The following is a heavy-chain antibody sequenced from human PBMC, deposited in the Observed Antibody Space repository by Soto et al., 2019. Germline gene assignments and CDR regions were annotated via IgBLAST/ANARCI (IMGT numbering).Heavy chain of an antibody. D-gene: IGHD5-12*01. Sequence: EVQVVESGGGLIQPGGSLRLSCEVSGFSVTANYMSWVRQAPGKGLEWVSVIYSGGSTYYIDSVKGRFSISRDISNNTRYLQMNGLRAEDTAVYYCHGYGYWGQGTLVTVSS. CDR3: HGYGY. J-gene: IGHJ4*02. CDR2: IYSGGST. V-gene: IGHV3-53*01. CDR1: GFSVTANY.